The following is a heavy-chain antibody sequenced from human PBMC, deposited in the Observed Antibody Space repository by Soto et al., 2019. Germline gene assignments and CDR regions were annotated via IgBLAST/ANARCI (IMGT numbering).Heavy chain of an antibody. CDR3: ARGAIAVAVDY. D-gene: IGHD6-19*01. V-gene: IGHV4-59*01. CDR1: GGSISSYY. J-gene: IGHJ4*02. Sequence: QVQLQESGPGLVKPSETLSLTCTVSGGSISSYYWSWIRQPPGKGLEWIGYIYYSGSTNYNPSLTSRVTISVDTSKNQFSLKLSSVTAADTAVYYCARGAIAVAVDYWGQGTLVTVSS. CDR2: IYYSGST.